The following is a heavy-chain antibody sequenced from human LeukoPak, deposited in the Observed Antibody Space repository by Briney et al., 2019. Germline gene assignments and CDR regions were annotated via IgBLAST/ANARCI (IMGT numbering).Heavy chain of an antibody. Sequence: GASVKVSCKASGYNFISYGISWVRQAPGQGPEWLGWSSTNNGNTRYAQKVQGRVTMTADTSTSTAYMELRSLISDDTAVYYCARDGGPSNYKYGMDVWGQGTTVIVSS. CDR3: ARDGGPSNYKYGMDV. V-gene: IGHV1-18*01. J-gene: IGHJ6*01. D-gene: IGHD3-16*01. CDR2: SSTNNGNT. CDR1: GYNFISYG.